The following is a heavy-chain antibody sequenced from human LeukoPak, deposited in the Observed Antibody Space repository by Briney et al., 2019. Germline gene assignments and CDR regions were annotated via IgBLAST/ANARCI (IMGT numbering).Heavy chain of an antibody. CDR1: GGSISSSSYY. J-gene: IGHJ3*02. CDR2: IYTSGST. D-gene: IGHD3-22*01. CDR3: ASQRITMIVGAFDI. V-gene: IGHV4-61*05. Sequence: SETLSLTCTVSGGSISSSSYYWGWIRQPPGKGLEWIGRIYTSGSTNYNPSLKSRVTMSVDTSKNQFSLKLSSVTAADTAVYYCASQRITMIVGAFDIWGQGTMVTVSS.